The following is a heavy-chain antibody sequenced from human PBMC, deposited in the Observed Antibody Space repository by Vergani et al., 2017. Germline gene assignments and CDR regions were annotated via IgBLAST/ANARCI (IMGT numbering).Heavy chain of an antibody. J-gene: IGHJ4*02. CDR3: AKGDGYKTTYYFDY. V-gene: IGHV3-30*02. Sequence: QVQLVESGGGVVPPGGSLRLSCAASGFTFSGFGMHWVRQAPGKGLEWVAFIRYDGSNKYYADSVKGRFTISRDNSKNTLYLQMNSLRAEDTAVYYCAKGDGYKTTYYFDYWGQGTLVTVSS. D-gene: IGHD5-24*01. CDR2: IRYDGSNK. CDR1: GFTFSGFG.